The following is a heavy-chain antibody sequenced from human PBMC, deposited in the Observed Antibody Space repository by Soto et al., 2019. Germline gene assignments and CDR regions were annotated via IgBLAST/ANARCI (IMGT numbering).Heavy chain of an antibody. Sequence: QVQLQQWGAGLLKPSETLSLTCAVYGGSFSGYYWSWIRQPPGKGLEWIGEINHSGSTNYNPSLKSRVTISVDTSKNQCSLKLSSVTAADTAVYYCARGRRDYIWGSYRHTDYFDFWGQGTLVTVSS. V-gene: IGHV4-34*01. D-gene: IGHD3-16*02. J-gene: IGHJ4*02. CDR2: INHSGST. CDR1: GGSFSGYY. CDR3: ARGRRDYIWGSYRHTDYFDF.